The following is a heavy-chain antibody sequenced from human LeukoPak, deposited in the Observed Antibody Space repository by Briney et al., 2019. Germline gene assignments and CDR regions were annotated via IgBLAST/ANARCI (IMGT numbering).Heavy chain of an antibody. Sequence: GGSLRLSCAASGFTFSSYAMSWVRQAPGKGLEWVSAISGSGGSTYYADSVKGRFTISRDNSKNTLYLQMSSLRAEDTAVYYCATHSGYDFYYYYGMDVWGQGTTVTVSS. CDR3: ATHSGYDFYYYYGMDV. J-gene: IGHJ6*02. V-gene: IGHV3-23*01. CDR1: GFTFSSYA. CDR2: ISGSGGST. D-gene: IGHD5-12*01.